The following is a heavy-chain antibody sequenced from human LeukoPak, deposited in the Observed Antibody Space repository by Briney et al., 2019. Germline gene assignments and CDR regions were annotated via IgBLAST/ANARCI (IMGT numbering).Heavy chain of an antibody. V-gene: IGHV1-2*02. CDR2: INPNSGGT. CDR1: GYTFTSYG. Sequence: ASVKVSCKASGYTFTSYGISWVRQAPGQGLEWMGWINPNSGGTNDAENFQGRVTMSRDTSINTAYIELSRLRSGDTAVYFCARGIAVTGAGVDFDYWGQGTLVTVSS. J-gene: IGHJ4*02. D-gene: IGHD6-19*01. CDR3: ARGIAVTGAGVDFDY.